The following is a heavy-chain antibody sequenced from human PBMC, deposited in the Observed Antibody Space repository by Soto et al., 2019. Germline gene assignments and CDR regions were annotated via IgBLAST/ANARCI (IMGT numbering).Heavy chain of an antibody. CDR2: IYYIGNT. D-gene: IGHD3-10*01. J-gene: IGHJ4*02. Sequence: PSETLSLTCSVSGGSISSPGYYWGWIRQAPGKGLEWIGRIYYIGNTYYNPSLKSRVTIFVDTSRNQFSLKVNSVTATDAAVYFCARLPGITDFRRDYWGQGTLVTVSS. V-gene: IGHV4-39*01. CDR3: ARLPGITDFRRDY. CDR1: GGSISSPGYY.